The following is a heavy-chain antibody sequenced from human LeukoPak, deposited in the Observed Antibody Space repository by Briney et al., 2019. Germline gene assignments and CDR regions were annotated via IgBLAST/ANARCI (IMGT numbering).Heavy chain of an antibody. V-gene: IGHV3-30*02. J-gene: IGHJ3*02. CDR3: ATYYYDSSGYSVSRAFGI. CDR2: IRYDGGNK. CDR1: GFTFSNYD. D-gene: IGHD3-22*01. Sequence: PGGSLRLSCAASGFTFSNYDMHWVRQAPGKGLEWVAFIRYDGGNKYYADSVKGRFTISRDNSKNTLYLQMNSLRAEDTAVYYCATYYYDSSGYSVSRAFGIWGQGTMVTVSS.